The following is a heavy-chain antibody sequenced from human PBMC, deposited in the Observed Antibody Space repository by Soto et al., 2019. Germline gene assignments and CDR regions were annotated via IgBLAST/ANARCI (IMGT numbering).Heavy chain of an antibody. CDR3: VKDQGGIAAAGTWVTANYYYGMDV. Sequence: QPGGSLRLSCSASGFTFSSYAMHWVRQAPGKGLEYVSAISSNGGSTYYADSVKGRFTISRDNSKNTLYLQMSSLRAEDTAVYNCVKDQGGIAAAGTWVTANYYYGMDVWGQGTTVTVSS. D-gene: IGHD6-13*01. CDR2: ISSNGGST. CDR1: GFTFSSYA. J-gene: IGHJ6*02. V-gene: IGHV3-64D*06.